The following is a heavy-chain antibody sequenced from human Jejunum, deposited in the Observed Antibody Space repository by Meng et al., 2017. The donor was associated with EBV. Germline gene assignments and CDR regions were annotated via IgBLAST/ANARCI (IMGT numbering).Heavy chain of an antibody. CDR2: IDTDGSTT. Sequence: EVQRGGSGGGLVQAGGSLRLSCAASGFTCSNSWMHWLRQAPGKGLVWVSHIDTDGSTTNYAGSVKGRFTISRDNAKNTLSLQMNSLRVEDTAVYYCVRGGLGPWYWGQGTLVTVSS. V-gene: IGHV3-74*01. D-gene: IGHD3/OR15-3a*01. CDR3: VRGGLGPWY. J-gene: IGHJ4*02. CDR1: GFTCSNSW.